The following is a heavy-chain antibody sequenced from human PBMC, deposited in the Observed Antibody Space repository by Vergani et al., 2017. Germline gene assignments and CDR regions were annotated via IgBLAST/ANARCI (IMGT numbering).Heavy chain of an antibody. V-gene: IGHV4-39*01. CDR2: IYYSGST. Sequence: QLQLQESGPGLVKPSATLSLTCSVSGASIRSSNYYWGWIRQPPGKGLEWIASIYYSGSTYYNPSLKSRVTISVDTSKNQFSLKLSSLTAADTAVYFCARHSTVEWLVKLGWIDPWGQGILGTGSP. J-gene: IGHJ5*02. D-gene: IGHD6-19*01. CDR1: GASIRSSNYY. CDR3: ARHSTVEWLVKLGWIDP.